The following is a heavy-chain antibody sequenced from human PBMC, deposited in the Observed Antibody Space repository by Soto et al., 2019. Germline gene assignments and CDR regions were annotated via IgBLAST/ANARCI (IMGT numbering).Heavy chain of an antibody. CDR3: ARHSIRFLEWYYTGGYYYMDV. Sequence: SETLSLTCTVSGGSIISTSHYWGWIRQPPGKGLEWIGSVSYTGSTSYYPSLKSRVTISVDTSKNQFSLTLTSVTAADTAVYYCARHSIRFLEWYYTGGYYYMDVWGKGTTVTVSS. J-gene: IGHJ6*03. D-gene: IGHD3-3*01. CDR1: GGSIISTSHY. CDR2: VSYTGST. V-gene: IGHV4-39*01.